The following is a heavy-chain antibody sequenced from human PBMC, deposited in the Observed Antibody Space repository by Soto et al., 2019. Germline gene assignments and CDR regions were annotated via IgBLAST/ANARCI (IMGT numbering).Heavy chain of an antibody. Sequence: SETLSLTCTVSGGSISSSSYYWGWIRQPPGKGLEWIGSIYYSGSTYYNPSLKSRVTISVDTSKNQFSLKLSSVTAADTAVYYCARFVAVAGTLDYWGQGTLVTVSS. CDR1: GGSISSSSYY. J-gene: IGHJ4*02. CDR2: IYYSGST. CDR3: ARFVAVAGTLDY. V-gene: IGHV4-39*01. D-gene: IGHD6-19*01.